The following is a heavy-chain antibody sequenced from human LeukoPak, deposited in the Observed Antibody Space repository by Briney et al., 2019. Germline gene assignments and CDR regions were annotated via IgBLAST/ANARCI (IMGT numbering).Heavy chain of an antibody. D-gene: IGHD3-10*01. Sequence: ASVKVSCKASGYTFTGYYMHWVRQAPGQGLEWMGCINPNSGGTNYAQKFQGRVTMTRDTSISTSYMELSRLRSDDTAVYYCASLAGSYYYGSGSRWYDAFDIWGQGTMVTVSS. CDR3: ASLAGSYYYGSGSRWYDAFDI. J-gene: IGHJ3*02. V-gene: IGHV1-2*02. CDR2: INPNSGGT. CDR1: GYTFTGYY.